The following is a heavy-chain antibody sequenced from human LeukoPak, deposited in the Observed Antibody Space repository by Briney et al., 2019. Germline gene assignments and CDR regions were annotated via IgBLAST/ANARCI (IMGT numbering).Heavy chain of an antibody. CDR2: IYTSGST. CDR3: ARAGYDFWSGYRNAFDI. D-gene: IGHD3-3*01. Sequence: KTSETLSLTCTVSGGSISSYYWSWIRQPAGKGLEWIGRIYTSGSTNYNPSLKSRVTMSVDTSKNQFSLKLSSVTAADTAVYYCARAGYDFWSGYRNAFDIWGQGTMVTVSS. V-gene: IGHV4-4*07. CDR1: GGSISSYY. J-gene: IGHJ3*02.